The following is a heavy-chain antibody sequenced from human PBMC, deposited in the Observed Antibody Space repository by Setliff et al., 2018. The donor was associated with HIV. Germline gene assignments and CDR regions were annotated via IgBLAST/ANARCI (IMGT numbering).Heavy chain of an antibody. D-gene: IGHD3-16*01. J-gene: IGHJ4*02. CDR1: GGSISTYY. V-gene: IGHV4-4*08. CDR2: IYSSGST. CDR3: ATIKPGGASFDN. Sequence: PSETLSLTCTVSGGSISTYYWNWIRQPPGKGLEWIGYIYSSGSTNYNPSLKSRVTLALDTSTNQFSLKLRSVTAADTAIYYCATIKPGGASFDNWGQGTLVTVSS.